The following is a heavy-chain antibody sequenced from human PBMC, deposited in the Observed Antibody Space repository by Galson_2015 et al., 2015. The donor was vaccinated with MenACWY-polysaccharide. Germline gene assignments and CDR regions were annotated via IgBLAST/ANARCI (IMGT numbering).Heavy chain of an antibody. CDR2: ISWNSGTI. CDR1: GYSFDDYA. Sequence: SLRLSCAASGYSFDDYAMHWVRQPPGKGLEWVSGISWNSGTIGYADSVKGRFTISRDNAKNSLYLQMNSLRDEDTAFYYCVKDWSFWSFFDYWGQGALVTVSS. J-gene: IGHJ4*02. D-gene: IGHD1-26*01. V-gene: IGHV3-9*01. CDR3: VKDWSFWSFFDY.